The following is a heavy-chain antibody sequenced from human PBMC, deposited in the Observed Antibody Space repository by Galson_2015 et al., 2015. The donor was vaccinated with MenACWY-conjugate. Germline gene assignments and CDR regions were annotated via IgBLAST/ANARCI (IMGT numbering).Heavy chain of an antibody. CDR3: ARDYYHISCDTIRGPFDS. D-gene: IGHD3-22*01. CDR2: IWSDGSNT. CDR1: GFNFGNYA. V-gene: IGHV3-33*01. Sequence: SLRLSCAASGFNFGNYAMHWVRQAPGKGLQWVAVIWSDGSNTYYADSVKGRFTISRDNSEDKLYLQMNSLTAEDTAVYFCARDYYHISCDTIRGPFDSWGRGTLVTVSS. J-gene: IGHJ4*01.